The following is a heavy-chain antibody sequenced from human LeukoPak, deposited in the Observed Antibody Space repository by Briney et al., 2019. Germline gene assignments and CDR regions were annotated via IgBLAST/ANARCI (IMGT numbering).Heavy chain of an antibody. CDR2: IYPGDSDT. J-gene: IGHJ5*02. Sequence: GESLKISCKGSGYSFTSYWIGWVRQMPGKGLEWMGIIYPGDSDTRYSPSFQGQVTISADKSISTAYLQWSSLKASDTAMYYCATLRTARLLWFGELFGWFDPWGQGTLVTVSS. D-gene: IGHD3-10*01. CDR1: GYSFTSYW. CDR3: ATLRTARLLWFGELFGWFDP. V-gene: IGHV5-51*01.